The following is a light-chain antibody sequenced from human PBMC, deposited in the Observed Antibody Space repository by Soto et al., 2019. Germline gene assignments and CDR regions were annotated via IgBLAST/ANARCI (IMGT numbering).Light chain of an antibody. CDR1: QDISNY. CDR3: QQYDNVPLT. CDR2: DAS. V-gene: IGKV1-33*01. Sequence: DIQMTQSPSSLSASVGDRVTITCQASQDISNYLNWYQQKPGKAPKLLIYDASNLETGVPSRFSGSGSGTDFTFTISSLQPEDIATHYCQQYDNVPLTFGGGTKVEIK. J-gene: IGKJ4*01.